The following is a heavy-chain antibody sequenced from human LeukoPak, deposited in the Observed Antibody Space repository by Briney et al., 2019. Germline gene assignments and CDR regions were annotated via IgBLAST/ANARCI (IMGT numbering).Heavy chain of an antibody. CDR2: IYYSGST. Sequence: PSETLSLTCTVSGGSISSSNYYWTWIRQHPGKGLEWIGYIYYSGSTYYTPSLKSRVTISVDTSKNQFSLKLTSVTAADTAVYYCARGAGYSGYDFDFWGQGTLVTVSS. CDR1: GGSISSSNYY. J-gene: IGHJ4*02. CDR3: ARGAGYSGYDFDF. D-gene: IGHD5-12*01. V-gene: IGHV4-31*03.